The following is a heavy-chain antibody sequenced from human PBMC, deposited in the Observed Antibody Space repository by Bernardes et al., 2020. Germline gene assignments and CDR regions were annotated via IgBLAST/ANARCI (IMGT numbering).Heavy chain of an antibody. D-gene: IGHD3-16*01. CDR3: AREDNWNYDYAFDM. CDR1: GFTFGTSI. CDR2: ISSGGAYI. Sequence: GGSLRLSCAASGFTFGTSIMNWVRQAPGKGLEWVAFISSGGAYIYYADSVKGRFTISRDSAENSVNMQMNNLRAEDTAVYYCAREDNWNYDYAFDMWSQGTMDTVSS. V-gene: IGHV3-21*06. J-gene: IGHJ3*02.